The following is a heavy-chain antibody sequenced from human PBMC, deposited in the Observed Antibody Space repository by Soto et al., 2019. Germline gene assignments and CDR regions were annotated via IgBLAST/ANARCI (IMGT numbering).Heavy chain of an antibody. D-gene: IGHD3-3*01. J-gene: IGHJ6*02. V-gene: IGHV4-30-4*01. CDR1: GGSISSGDYY. CDR2: IYSSGST. CDR3: ASTYYDFWSAATQPYGMDV. Sequence: QVQLHESGPGLVKPSQTLSLTCTVSGGSISSGDYYWSWIRQPPGKGLAWIGYIYSSGSTYYNPSLKSRVTISVDTSKSQFSLKLSSVTSADTAVYYCASTYYDFWSAATQPYGMDVWGQGTTVTVSS.